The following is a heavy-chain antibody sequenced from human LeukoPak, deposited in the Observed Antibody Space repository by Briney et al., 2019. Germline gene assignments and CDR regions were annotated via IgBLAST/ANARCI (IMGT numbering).Heavy chain of an antibody. V-gene: IGHV3-21*04. J-gene: IGHJ1*01. D-gene: IGHD5-12*01. Sequence: SGGALRLSCAASGFTLTSYSSSWVRQAPGKGLGWVSSICGDGTYIHYADSVKGRCTISRDNTKNTLYLHMNSMRAEDTALYFFAKDGGGDSGYGDFGGWGQRTLVTVSS. CDR1: GFTLTSYS. CDR3: AKDGGGDSGYGDFGG. CDR2: ICGDGTYI.